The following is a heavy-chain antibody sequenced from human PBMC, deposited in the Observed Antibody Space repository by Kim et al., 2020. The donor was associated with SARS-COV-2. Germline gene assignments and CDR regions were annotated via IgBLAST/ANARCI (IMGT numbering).Heavy chain of an antibody. CDR3: ARVRTKGYSYGRGTFDY. Sequence: LKSRVTISVDTSKNQFSLKLSSVTAADTAVYYCARVRTKGYSYGRGTFDYWGQGTLVTVSS. V-gene: IGHV4-34*01. J-gene: IGHJ4*02. D-gene: IGHD5-18*01.